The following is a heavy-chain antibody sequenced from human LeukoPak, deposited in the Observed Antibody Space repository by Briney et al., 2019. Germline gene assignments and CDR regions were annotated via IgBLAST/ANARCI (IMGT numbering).Heavy chain of an antibody. CDR3: ARVGIVVVPAYDH. V-gene: IGHV1-2*02. CDR1: GYTFTSYY. D-gene: IGHD2-2*01. Sequence: GASVKVSCKASGYTFTSYYMHWVRQAPGQGLEWMGWINPNSGGTNYAQKFQGRVTMTRDTSISTAYMELSRLRSDDTAVYYCARVGIVVVPAYDHWGQGTLVTVSS. J-gene: IGHJ5*02. CDR2: INPNSGGT.